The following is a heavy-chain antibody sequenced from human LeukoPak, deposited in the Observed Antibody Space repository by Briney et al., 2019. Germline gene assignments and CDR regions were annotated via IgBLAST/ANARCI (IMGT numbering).Heavy chain of an antibody. CDR3: ARPDDSESFYRANHY. D-gene: IGHD3-10*01. V-gene: IGHV3-30*04. Sequence: PGGSLRLSCAASGFSFNSYPMHWVRQAPGKGLEWVAVTSNDGNNKYYADSVKGRFTISRDNSSNTLSLQMNGLRVEDTAVYYCARPDDSESFYRANHYWGRGTLVTAS. CDR2: TSNDGNNK. J-gene: IGHJ4*02. CDR1: GFSFNSYP.